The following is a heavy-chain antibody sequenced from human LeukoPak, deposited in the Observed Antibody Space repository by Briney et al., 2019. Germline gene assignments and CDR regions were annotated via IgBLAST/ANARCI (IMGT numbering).Heavy chain of an antibody. CDR3: ARPMTRRNNWFDP. V-gene: IGHV1-8*01. D-gene: IGHD3-22*01. Sequence: ASVKVSCKASVYTFTSYDINWVRQATGQGLEWMGWMNPNSGNTGYAQKFQGRVTMTRNTSIGTAYMELSSLRSEDTAVYYCARPMTRRNNWFDPWGQGTLVTVSS. CDR1: VYTFTSYD. J-gene: IGHJ5*02. CDR2: MNPNSGNT.